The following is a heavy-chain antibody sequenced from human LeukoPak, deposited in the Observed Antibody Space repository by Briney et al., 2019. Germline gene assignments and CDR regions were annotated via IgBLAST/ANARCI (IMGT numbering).Heavy chain of an antibody. CDR2: INANSGGT. D-gene: IGHD6-13*01. CDR3: AREGSSSWYHWFDP. V-gene: IGHV1-2*02. Sequence: ASVKVSCKASGYSFIGYHIHWVRQAPGQGLEWMGWINANSGGTNYQGRVTMTRDTSISTAYMELSRLRSDDTAVYYCAREGSSSWYHWFDPWGQGTLVTVSS. J-gene: IGHJ5*02. CDR1: GYSFIGYH.